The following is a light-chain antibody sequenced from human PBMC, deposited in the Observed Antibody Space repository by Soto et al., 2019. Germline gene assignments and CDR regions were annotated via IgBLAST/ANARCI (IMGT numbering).Light chain of an antibody. CDR1: QSVISKY. V-gene: IGKV3-20*01. Sequence: EVVLTQSPGTVSLSPGERVTLSCRASQSVISKYLAWYQQRPGQAPRLLIYAASSRATGIPDRFSGSGSGTDFTLSISSREPKDFAVYYCQQYGSSLTWTFGQGTKVE. CDR3: QQYGSSLTWT. CDR2: AAS. J-gene: IGKJ1*01.